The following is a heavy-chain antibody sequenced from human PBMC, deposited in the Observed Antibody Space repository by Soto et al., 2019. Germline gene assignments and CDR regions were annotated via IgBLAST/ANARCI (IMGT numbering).Heavy chain of an antibody. CDR3: ARASSHVYCSGGSRYNV. Sequence: GESLTLSCAGSGFTFTAHGLSWVRQAPGKGLEWIGSISSKSSLKYYADPVSGRFIISRNNTKNSLPLQSNILGVDATALYFCARASSHVYCSGGSRYNVWGQGGLVTVSS. CDR1: GFTFTAHG. CDR2: ISSKSSLK. V-gene: IGHV3-21*01. J-gene: IGHJ4*02. D-gene: IGHD2-15*01.